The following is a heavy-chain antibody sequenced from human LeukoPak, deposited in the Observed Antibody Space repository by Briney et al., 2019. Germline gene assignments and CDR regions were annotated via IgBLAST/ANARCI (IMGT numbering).Heavy chain of an antibody. CDR3: ARDRKYYFDC. J-gene: IGHJ4*02. V-gene: IGHV3-30*04. Sequence: PGGSMSFSCSGAGFTFNGFSLHGFGLAPGKGREWVASTSADGVNKLSADSVRARFPISRDNSNDMLYLQMISLRTEETTVYYWARDRKYYFDCWGQGSLVTVS. CDR1: GFTFNGFS. CDR2: TSADGVNK.